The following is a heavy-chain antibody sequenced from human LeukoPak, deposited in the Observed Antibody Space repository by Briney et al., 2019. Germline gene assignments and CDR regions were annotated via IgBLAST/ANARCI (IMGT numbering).Heavy chain of an antibody. J-gene: IGHJ4*02. V-gene: IGHV4-39*01. CDR3: ARSGRWSSVDY. CDR2: IYYSGST. D-gene: IGHD4-23*01. Sequence: SETLSLTCTVSGGSISSSSYYWGWIRQPPGKGLEWIGSIYYSGSTYYNPSLKSRVTISVDTSKNQFSLKLSSVTAADTAVYYCARSGRWSSVDYWGQGTLVTVSS. CDR1: GGSISSSSYY.